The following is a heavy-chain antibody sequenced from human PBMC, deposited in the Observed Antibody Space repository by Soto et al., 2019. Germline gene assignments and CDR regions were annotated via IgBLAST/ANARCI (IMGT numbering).Heavy chain of an antibody. Sequence: QVQLVQSGAEVKKPGASVKVSCKASGYTFTSYAMHWVRQAPGQRLEWMGWINAGNGNTKYSQKFQGRVTITRDTSSSTAYMELSSLRSEDTAVYYCAGIRFLGALWFDPWGQGSLVTVFS. CDR2: INAGNGNT. CDR3: AGIRFLGALWFDP. V-gene: IGHV1-3*01. CDR1: GYTFTSYA. D-gene: IGHD3-3*01. J-gene: IGHJ5*02.